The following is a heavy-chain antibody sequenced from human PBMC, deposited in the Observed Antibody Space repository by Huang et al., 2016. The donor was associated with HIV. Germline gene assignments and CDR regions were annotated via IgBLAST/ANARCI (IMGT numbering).Heavy chain of an antibody. CDR2: INPGDNSR. J-gene: IGHJ5*02. V-gene: IGHV1-46*01. CDR3: ARSGGAYTDNWLDH. Sequence: VQLVQYGAAEKKTGASVKVSCKASGYTFSSNYIHWVRQATGLGFEWIGIINPGDNSRTFAPKFRGRLTMTGDTSTSTVYMELNSLTSHDTAVYYCARSGGAYTDNWLDHWGQGTLVTVSS. CDR1: GYTFSSNY. D-gene: IGHD3-16*01.